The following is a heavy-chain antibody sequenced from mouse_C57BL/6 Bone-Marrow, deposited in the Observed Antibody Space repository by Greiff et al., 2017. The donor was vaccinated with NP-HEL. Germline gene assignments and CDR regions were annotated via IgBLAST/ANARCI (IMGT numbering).Heavy chain of an antibody. CDR1: GFTFSDYG. CDR2: ISSGSSTI. CDR3: ASGGDQWGY. V-gene: IGHV5-17*01. J-gene: IGHJ4*01. Sequence: EVKLVESGGGLVKPGGSLKLSCAASGFTFSDYGMHWVRQAPEKGLEWVAYISSGSSTIYYADTVKGRFTISRDNAKNTLFLQITSLRSEDTAMYYCASGGDQWGYWGQGTSVTVSS.